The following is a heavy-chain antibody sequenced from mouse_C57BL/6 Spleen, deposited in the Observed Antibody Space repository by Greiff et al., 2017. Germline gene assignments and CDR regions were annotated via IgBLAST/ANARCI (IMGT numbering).Heavy chain of an antibody. V-gene: IGHV1-15*01. CDR3: TRWLGVAY. CDR2: IDPETGGT. J-gene: IGHJ3*01. CDR1: GYTFTDYE. D-gene: IGHD2-2*01. Sequence: QVQLQQSGAELVRPGASVTLSCKASGYTFTDYEMHWVKQTPVHGLEWIGAIDPETGGTAYNQKFKGKAILTADKSSSTAYMELRSLTSEDSAVYYCTRWLGVAYWGQGTLVTVSA.